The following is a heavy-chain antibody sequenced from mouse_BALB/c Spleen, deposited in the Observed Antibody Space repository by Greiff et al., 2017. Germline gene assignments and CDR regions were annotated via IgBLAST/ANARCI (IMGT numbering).Heavy chain of an antibody. D-gene: IGHD3-1*01. J-gene: IGHJ3*01. V-gene: IGHV5-4*02. Sequence: EVKLMESGGGLVKPGGSLKLSCAASGFTFSDYYMYWVRQTPEKRLEWVATISDGGSYTYYPDSVKGRFTISRDNAKNNLYLQMSSLKSEDTAMYYCALAWFAHWGQETLVTVSA. CDR2: ISDGGSYT. CDR3: ALAWFAH. CDR1: GFTFSDYY.